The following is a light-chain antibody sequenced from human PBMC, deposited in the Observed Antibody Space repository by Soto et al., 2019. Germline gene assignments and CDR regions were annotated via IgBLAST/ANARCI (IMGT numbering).Light chain of an antibody. CDR3: QQFDSVPCT. CDR1: QDIKNY. CDR2: DAA. Sequence: IQMTQSPSSLSASVGDRITITCQASQDIKNYVIWYQHKPGKAPKLLIYDAASLGTGVSSRFSGSGSGTHFTLAIRSLQPEDIATYYCQQFDSVPCTFGQGTKLEIK. V-gene: IGKV1-33*01. J-gene: IGKJ2*02.